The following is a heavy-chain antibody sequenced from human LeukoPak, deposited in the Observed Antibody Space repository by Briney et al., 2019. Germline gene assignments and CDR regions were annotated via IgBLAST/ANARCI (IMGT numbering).Heavy chain of an antibody. D-gene: IGHD4-23*01. CDR2: ISSGGSTI. Sequence: PGGSLRLSCAASGFTFNSYSMNWVRQAPGKGLGWVSYISSGGSTIYYADSMKGRFTISRDNAKNSLYLQMNSLRAEDTAVYYCARDRNYGGKHSFDYWGQETLVTVSS. V-gene: IGHV3-48*01. J-gene: IGHJ4*02. CDR3: ARDRNYGGKHSFDY. CDR1: GFTFNSYS.